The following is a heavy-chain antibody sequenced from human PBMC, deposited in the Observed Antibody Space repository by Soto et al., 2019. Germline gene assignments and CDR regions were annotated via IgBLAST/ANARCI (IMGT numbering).Heavy chain of an antibody. V-gene: IGHV3-43*01. CDR2: ISSDGIST. J-gene: IGHJ4*02. CDR1: GFTLDVYW. Sequence: GGSLRLACAASGFTLDVYWMHWVRQAPGEGLEWVSLISSDGISTYYADSVKGRLTISRDNSKNSLYLQMNSLRTEDTALYYCANAASPLYDSRGYHSAYYFDHWGQGTLVTVSS. CDR3: ANAASPLYDSRGYHSAYYFDH. D-gene: IGHD3-22*01.